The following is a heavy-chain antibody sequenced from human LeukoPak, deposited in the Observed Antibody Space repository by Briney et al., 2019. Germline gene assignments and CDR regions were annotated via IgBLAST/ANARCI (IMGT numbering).Heavy chain of an antibody. J-gene: IGHJ4*02. D-gene: IGHD1-26*01. CDR2: IYYSGST. Sequence: PSETLSLTCTVSGGSISSSSYYWGWIRQPPGKGLEWIGSIYYSGSTYYNPSLKSRVTISVDTSKNQFSLKLSSVTAADTAVYYCARGGDSGSYFDYWGQGTLVTVSS. CDR1: GGSISSSSYY. V-gene: IGHV4-39*07. CDR3: ARGGDSGSYFDY.